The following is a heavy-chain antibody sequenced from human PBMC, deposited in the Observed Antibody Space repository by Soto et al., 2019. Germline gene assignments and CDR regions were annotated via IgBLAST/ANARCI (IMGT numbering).Heavy chain of an antibody. CDR3: ATGQWPTFGY. D-gene: IGHD3-16*01. V-gene: IGHV3-66*01. CDR1: GFTVTRNY. J-gene: IGHJ4*02. Sequence: EVQVVESGGGLVQPGGSVRLSCAASGFTVTRNYMSWVRQAPGKGPEWVSVFYSDGRTDYADSVQDRFTMSRDISKNTVSLQMNSLRAEDTAVYYCATGQWPTFGYWGQGTLVTVSS. CDR2: FYSDGRT.